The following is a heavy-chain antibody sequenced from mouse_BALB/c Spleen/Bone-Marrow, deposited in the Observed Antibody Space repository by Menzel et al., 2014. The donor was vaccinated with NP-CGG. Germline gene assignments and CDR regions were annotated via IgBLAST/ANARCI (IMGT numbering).Heavy chain of an antibody. D-gene: IGHD2-13*01. V-gene: IGHV5-6-5*01. Sequence: DVHLVESGGGLVKSGGSLKLSCAASGFTFSSYAMSWVRQTPEKRLEWVASIYSDGSIYYPDSVKGRFTISRDNARNILYLQMSSLRSEDTAMYYCADGDSFAYWGQGTLVTVSA. CDR2: IYSDGSI. CDR1: GFTFSSYA. J-gene: IGHJ3*01. CDR3: ADGDSFAY.